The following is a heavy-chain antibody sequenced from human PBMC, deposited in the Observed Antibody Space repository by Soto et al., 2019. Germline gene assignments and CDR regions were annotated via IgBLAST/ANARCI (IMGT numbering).Heavy chain of an antibody. D-gene: IGHD3-10*01. CDR3: AGRSGSSPYYFDY. J-gene: IGHJ4*02. CDR1: GLTFARCA. Sequence: GGSLRLSCAESGLTFARCAMPRVRQAPGKGLEWVSGISDSGSTYYADSVKGRFSISRDNSKNTLYLQMNSLRAEDTALCHCAGRSGSSPYYFDYWGQGTLVTVSS. CDR2: ISDSGST. V-gene: IGHV3-23*01.